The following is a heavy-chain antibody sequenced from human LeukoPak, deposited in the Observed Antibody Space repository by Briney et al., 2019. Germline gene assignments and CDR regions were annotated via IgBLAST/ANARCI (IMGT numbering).Heavy chain of an antibody. Sequence: GGSLRLSCAASGFTFSSYAMHWVRQAPGKGLEWVAVISYDGSNKYYADSVKGRSTISRDNSKNTLYLQMNSLRAEDTAVYYCARERCSSTSCRRNPDYWGQGTLVTVSS. CDR3: ARERCSSTSCRRNPDY. CDR1: GFTFSSYA. D-gene: IGHD2-2*01. CDR2: ISYDGSNK. V-gene: IGHV3-30*04. J-gene: IGHJ4*02.